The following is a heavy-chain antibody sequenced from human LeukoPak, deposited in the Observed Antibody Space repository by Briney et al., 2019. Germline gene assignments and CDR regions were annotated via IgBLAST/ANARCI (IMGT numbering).Heavy chain of an antibody. CDR1: GYTFTGYY. CDR2: INPNSGGT. D-gene: IGHD1-26*01. CDR3: ARVTSGSYPYYYYYGMDV. V-gene: IGHV1-2*02. Sequence: ASVKVSCKASGYTFTGYYMHWVRQAPGQGLEWMGWINPNSGGTNYAQKFQGRVTMTRDTSISTAYMELSRLRSDDTAVYYCARVTSGSYPYYYYYGMDVWGQGTTVTVSS. J-gene: IGHJ6*02.